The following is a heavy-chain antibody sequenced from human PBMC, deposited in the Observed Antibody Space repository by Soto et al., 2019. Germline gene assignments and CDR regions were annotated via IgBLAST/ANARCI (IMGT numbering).Heavy chain of an antibody. CDR3: TTDCSGGSCYPGADYYYYGMDV. CDR2: VKSKTDGATT. J-gene: IGHJ6*02. CDR1: GFSFSYVW. D-gene: IGHD2-15*01. V-gene: IGHV3-15*01. Sequence: EVQLVESGGGLVKPGGSLRLSCAASGFSFSYVWMSWVRQAPGKGLEWVGRVKSKTDGATTDYAAPVKARFSLSRDDSKTTVYLQMNSLKAEDTAVYYCTTDCSGGSCYPGADYYYYGMDVWGQGTTVTFAS.